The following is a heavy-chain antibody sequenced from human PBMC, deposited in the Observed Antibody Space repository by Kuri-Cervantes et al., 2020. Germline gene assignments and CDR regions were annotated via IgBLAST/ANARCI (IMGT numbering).Heavy chain of an antibody. CDR1: GFTFSSYS. CDR3: AARSITGTTGWFDT. CDR2: ISSSSSYI. Sequence: GESLKISCAASGFTFSSYSMNWVRQAPGKGLEWVSSISSSSSYIYYADSVKGRFTISRDNSKNTLYLQMNSLRAEDTAVYYCAARSITGTTGWFDTWGQGTLVTVSS. V-gene: IGHV3-21*04. D-gene: IGHD1-14*01. J-gene: IGHJ5*02.